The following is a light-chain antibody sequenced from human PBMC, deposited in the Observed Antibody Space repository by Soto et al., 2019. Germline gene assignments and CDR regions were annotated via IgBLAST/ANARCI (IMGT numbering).Light chain of an antibody. Sequence: NFMLTQPHSVSESPGKTVTISCTRSSGSIASSYVQLYQQRPGSSPTTVLYEDNQRPSGVPDRFSGSIDSSSNSAFLTISGMKTEDEGDYFCQSYDTFNQVFGGGTKLTVL. CDR1: SGSIASSY. CDR2: EDN. CDR3: QSYDTFNQV. J-gene: IGLJ3*02. V-gene: IGLV6-57*01.